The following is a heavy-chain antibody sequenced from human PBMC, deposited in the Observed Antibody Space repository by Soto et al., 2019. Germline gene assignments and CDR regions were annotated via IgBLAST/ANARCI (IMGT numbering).Heavy chain of an antibody. D-gene: IGHD3-16*01. CDR3: ARGYYERSDDFVGSPAFEY. CDR2: IYYSGTT. V-gene: IGHV4-30-4*01. J-gene: IGHJ4*02. Sequence: QVQLQESGPGLVKPSQTLSLTCTVSSVAIGRGDYYWTWIRKPPGKGLEWIAYIYYSGTTYYNPSLKGRLRISLDPPKNPVSLKLTSVTAAETAVYYCARGYYERSDDFVGSPAFEYWGQRALVSVSS. CDR1: SVAIGRGDYY.